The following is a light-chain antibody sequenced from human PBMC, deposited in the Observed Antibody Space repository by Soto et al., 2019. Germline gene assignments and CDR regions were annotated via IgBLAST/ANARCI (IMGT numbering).Light chain of an antibody. CDR2: GAS. CDR3: QQYGSSPFT. J-gene: IGKJ3*01. Sequence: EIVLTQSPGTLSLSPGERATLSCRASQSVSNSYLSWYQQKPGQAPRLLIYGASSRATGIPDRFSGGGSGTDFTLTISRLEPEDFAVYYCQQYGSSPFTFGPGTKVDIK. V-gene: IGKV3-20*01. CDR1: QSVSNSY.